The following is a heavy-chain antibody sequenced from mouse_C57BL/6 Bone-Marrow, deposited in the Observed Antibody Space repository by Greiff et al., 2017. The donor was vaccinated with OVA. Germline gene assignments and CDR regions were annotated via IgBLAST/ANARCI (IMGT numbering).Heavy chain of an antibody. Sequence: VQLQQSGAELARPGASVKLSCKASGYTFTSYGISWVKQRTGQGFEWIGEIYPRSGNTYYNEKFKGKATLTADKSSRTAYMELRSLTSEDSAVYFCARVYGSSWYYFDYWGQGTTLTVSS. CDR3: ARVYGSSWYYFDY. CDR1: GYTFTSYG. D-gene: IGHD1-1*01. V-gene: IGHV1-81*01. CDR2: IYPRSGNT. J-gene: IGHJ2*01.